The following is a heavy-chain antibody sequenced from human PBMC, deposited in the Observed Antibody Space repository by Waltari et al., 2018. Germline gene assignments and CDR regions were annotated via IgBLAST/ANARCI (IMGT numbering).Heavy chain of an antibody. CDR3: ARSEQQLEGMYWFDP. Sequence: QVQLVQSGAEVKKPGSSVKVSCKASGGTFSSYAISWVRQAPGQGLEWMGGISPSFGTANYAQKFQGRVTITADESTSTAYMELSSLRSEDTAVYYCARSEQQLEGMYWFDPWGQGTLVTVSS. V-gene: IGHV1-69*13. J-gene: IGHJ5*02. D-gene: IGHD6-13*01. CDR2: ISPSFGTA. CDR1: GGTFSSYA.